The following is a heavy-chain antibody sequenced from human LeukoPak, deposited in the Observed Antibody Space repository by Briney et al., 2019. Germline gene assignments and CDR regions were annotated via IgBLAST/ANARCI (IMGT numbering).Heavy chain of an antibody. CDR1: GFTFSSFA. CDR3: AKDLRLRSGWYGAFDI. J-gene: IGHJ3*02. D-gene: IGHD6-19*01. Sequence: GGSLRLFCAASGFTFSSFAMSWVRQAPGKGLEWVSAVSGSGDSTYSADSVKGRFSISRDNSKNTLYLQMNSLRAEDTAVYYCAKDLRLRSGWYGAFDIWGQGTMVTVST. CDR2: VSGSGDST. V-gene: IGHV3-23*01.